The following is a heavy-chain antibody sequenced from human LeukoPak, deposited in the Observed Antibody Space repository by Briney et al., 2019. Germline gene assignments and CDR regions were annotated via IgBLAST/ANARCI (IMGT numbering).Heavy chain of an antibody. CDR1: GFTFSSYA. CDR2: ISGSGGST. CDR3: AKYRTGPPYGLDV. Sequence: GGSLRLSCAASGFTFSSYAMSWVRQAPGKGLEWVSAISGSGGSTYYADSVKGRFTISRDNSKNTLYLQMNSLRAEDTAIYYCAKYRTGPPYGLDVWGQGTTVTVSS. V-gene: IGHV3-23*01. D-gene: IGHD4-11*01. J-gene: IGHJ6*02.